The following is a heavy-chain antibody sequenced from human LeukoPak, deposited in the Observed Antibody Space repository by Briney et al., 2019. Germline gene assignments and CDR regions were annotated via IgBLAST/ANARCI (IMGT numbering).Heavy chain of an antibody. J-gene: IGHJ5*02. CDR2: IYYSGST. V-gene: IGHV4-59*01. Sequence: PSETLSLTCTVSGGSISSYYWSWIRQPPGKGLEWVGYIYYSGSTNYNPSLKSRVTISVDTSKNQFSLKLSSVTAADTAVYYCARDMYSSSHEENNWFDPWGQGTLVTVPS. CDR3: ARDMYSSSHEENNWFDP. D-gene: IGHD6-6*01. CDR1: GGSISSYY.